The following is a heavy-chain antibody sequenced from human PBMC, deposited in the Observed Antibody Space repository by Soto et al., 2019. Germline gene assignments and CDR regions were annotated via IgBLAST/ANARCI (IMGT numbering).Heavy chain of an antibody. CDR3: ARGGQECSNSGCGYIYEGMDV. D-gene: IGHD1-26*01. V-gene: IGHV1-18*01. CDR2: ISAYNGNR. Sequence: ASVKVSCKASGYTFSHYGIGWVRQAPGQGLEWMGWISAYNGNRHFAEGLRGRITMTTNTTTSTADMELRSLSSDDTAVYYCARGGQECSNSGCGYIYEGMDVWGQGTTVTAP. CDR1: GYTFSHYG. J-gene: IGHJ6*02.